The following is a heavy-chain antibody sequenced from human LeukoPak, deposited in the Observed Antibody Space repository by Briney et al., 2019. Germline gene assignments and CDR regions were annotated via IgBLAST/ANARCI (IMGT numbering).Heavy chain of an antibody. Sequence: SETLSLTCAVSGYSISSGYYWGWIRQPPGKWLEWIGSIYHSGSTYYNPSLKSRVTISVDTSKNQFSLKLSSVTAADTAVYYCARGSADDFWSGYSPNWFDPWGQGTLVTVSS. J-gene: IGHJ5*02. CDR3: ARGSADDFWSGYSPNWFDP. CDR2: IYHSGST. V-gene: IGHV4-38-2*01. D-gene: IGHD3-3*01. CDR1: GYSISSGYY.